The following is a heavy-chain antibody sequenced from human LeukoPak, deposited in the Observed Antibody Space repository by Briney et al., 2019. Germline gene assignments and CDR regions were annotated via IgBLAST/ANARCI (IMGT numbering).Heavy chain of an antibody. CDR1: GYTFTSYD. J-gene: IGHJ6*03. Sequence: ASVKVSCKASGYTFTSYDINWVRQATGQGLEWMGRRNPNSGNTGYAQKFQGRVTITRNTSISTAYMELSSLRSEDTAVYYCATSKAAASHYYYMDVWGKGTTVTVSS. CDR2: RNPNSGNT. D-gene: IGHD6-13*01. CDR3: ATSKAAASHYYYMDV. V-gene: IGHV1-8*03.